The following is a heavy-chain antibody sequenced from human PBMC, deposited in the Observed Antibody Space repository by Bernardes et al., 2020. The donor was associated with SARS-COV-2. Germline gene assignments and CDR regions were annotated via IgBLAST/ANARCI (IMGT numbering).Heavy chain of an antibody. CDR2: IFSNDEK. CDR3: ARTTVTTFYLTRKYNWFDP. V-gene: IGHV2-26*01. D-gene: IGHD4-17*01. Sequence: SGPTLVKPTETLTLTCTVSGFSLSNARMGVSWIRQPPGKALEWLAHIFSNDEKSYSTSLKSRLTISKDTSKSQVVLTMTNMDPVDTATYYCARTTVTTFYLTRKYNWFDPWGQGTLVTVSS. J-gene: IGHJ5*02. CDR1: GFSLSNARMG.